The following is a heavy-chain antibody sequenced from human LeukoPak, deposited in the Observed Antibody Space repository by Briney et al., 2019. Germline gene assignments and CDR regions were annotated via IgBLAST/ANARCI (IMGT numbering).Heavy chain of an antibody. CDR1: GFTLNNVW. CDR2: IKSKTDGGTV. CDR3: TKDHGSGSYYFDY. J-gene: IGHJ4*02. Sequence: PGGSLRLSCAASGFTLNNVWMSWVRQAPGKGLEWVGRIKSKTDGGTVDYAAPVKGRFTISRDDLKNTLYLEMNSLKTEDTAVYYCTKDHGSGSYYFDYWGQGTLVTVSS. D-gene: IGHD3-10*01. V-gene: IGHV3-15*01.